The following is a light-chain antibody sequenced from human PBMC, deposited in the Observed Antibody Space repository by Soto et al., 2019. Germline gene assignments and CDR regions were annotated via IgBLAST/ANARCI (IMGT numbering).Light chain of an antibody. J-gene: IGLJ3*02. CDR3: ATWDDSPDGPV. V-gene: IGLV1-44*01. Sequence: QSVLTQPPSASGTPGQRGTISCSGGNSDIGSNTVNWYQQFPGTAPKLLIYNNNQRPSGVPDRFSGSKSGTSASLAISGLQSEDEADYYCATWDDSPDGPVFGGGTKLTVL. CDR1: NSDIGSNT. CDR2: NNN.